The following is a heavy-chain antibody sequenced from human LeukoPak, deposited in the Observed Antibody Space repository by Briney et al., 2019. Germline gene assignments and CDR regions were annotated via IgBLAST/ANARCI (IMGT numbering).Heavy chain of an antibody. D-gene: IGHD3-16*02. CDR2: INHSGST. J-gene: IGHJ4*02. V-gene: IGHV4-34*01. CDR3: ARASSQSGNYDYVWGSYRQGYYFDY. Sequence: SETLSLTCAVYGGSFSGYYWSWIRQPPGKGLEWIGEINHSGSTNYNPSLKSRVTISVDTSKNQFSLKLSSVTAADTAVYYCARASSQSGNYDYVWGSYRQGYYFDYWGQGTLVTVSS. CDR1: GGSFSGYY.